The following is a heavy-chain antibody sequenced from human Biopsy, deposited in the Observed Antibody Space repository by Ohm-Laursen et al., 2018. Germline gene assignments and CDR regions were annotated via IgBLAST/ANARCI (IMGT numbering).Heavy chain of an antibody. CDR1: GGALSRRNFF. CDR2: MPKKGST. Sequence: GTPFPTRTVSGGALSRRNFFLGLVRPPPREGVGWVGGMPKKGSTYYKPSLKSRVPISIDASKNQFSLKLTSVTAADTTVYYCVRHALRLGPKKNWFDTWGQGTLVTVSS. CDR3: VRHALRLGPKKNWFDT. V-gene: IGHV4-39*01. D-gene: IGHD3-16*01. J-gene: IGHJ5*02.